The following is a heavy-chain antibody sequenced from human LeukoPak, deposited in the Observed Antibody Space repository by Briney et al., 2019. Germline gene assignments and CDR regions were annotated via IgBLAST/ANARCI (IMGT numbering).Heavy chain of an antibody. V-gene: IGHV1-18*01. D-gene: IGHD2-8*02. CDR1: GYTFTSYG. CDR2: ISAYNGNT. J-gene: IGHJ6*03. CDR3: ARGGRRAYCTGGVCYSYGDYHYYYYYMDV. Sequence: ASVKVSCKASGYTFTSYGISWVRQAPGQGLEWMGWISAYNGNTNYAQKLQGRVTMTTDTSTSTAYMELRSLRSDDTAVYYCARGGRRAYCTGGVCYSYGDYHYYYYYMDVWGKGTTVTVSS.